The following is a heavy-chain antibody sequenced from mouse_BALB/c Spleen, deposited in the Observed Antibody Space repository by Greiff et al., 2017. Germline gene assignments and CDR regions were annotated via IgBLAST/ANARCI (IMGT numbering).Heavy chain of an antibody. CDR3: ARDEVRRLAWFAY. V-gene: IGHV3-6*02. CDR1: GYSITSGYY. D-gene: IGHD2-14*01. CDR2: ISYDGSD. J-gene: IGHJ3*01. Sequence: EVKLQESGPGLVKPSQSLSLTCSVTGYSITSGYYWNWIRQFPGNKLEWMGYISYDGSDNYNPSLKNRISITRDTSKNQFFLKLNSVTTEDTATCYCARDEVRRLAWFAYWGQGTLVTVSA.